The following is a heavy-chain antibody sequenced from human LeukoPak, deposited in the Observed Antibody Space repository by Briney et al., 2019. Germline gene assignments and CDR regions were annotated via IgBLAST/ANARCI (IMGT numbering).Heavy chain of an antibody. J-gene: IGHJ3*02. CDR3: AREDCSGGSCYSLSLTPVFHVFDI. CDR2: ISAYNGNT. Sequence: GASVKVSCKASGYAFTSYGISWVRQVPGQGLEWMGWISAYNGNTNYAPNLQGRVTMTTDTSTSTAYMELRSLRSDDTAVYYCAREDCSGGSCYSLSLTPVFHVFDIWGQGTMVTVSS. D-gene: IGHD2-15*01. V-gene: IGHV1-18*01. CDR1: GYAFTSYG.